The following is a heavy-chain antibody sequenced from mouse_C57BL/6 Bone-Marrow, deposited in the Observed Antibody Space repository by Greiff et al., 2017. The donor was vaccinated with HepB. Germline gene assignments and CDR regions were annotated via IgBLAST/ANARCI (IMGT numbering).Heavy chain of an antibody. CDR2: IYPGGGYT. J-gene: IGHJ2*01. CDR1: GYTFTNYW. V-gene: IGHV1-63*01. CDR3: AGGWHYDYFDY. D-gene: IGHD1-1*01. Sequence: QVQLKESGAELVRPGTSVKMSCKASGYTFTNYWIGWAKQRPGHGLEWIGDIYPGGGYTNYNEKFKGKATLTADKSSSTAYMQFSSLTSEDSAIYYCAGGWHYDYFDYWGQGTTLTVSS.